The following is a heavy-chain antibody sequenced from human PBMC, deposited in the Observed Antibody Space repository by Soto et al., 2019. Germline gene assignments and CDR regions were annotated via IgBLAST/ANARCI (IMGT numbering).Heavy chain of an antibody. CDR1: GGSISSYY. J-gene: IGHJ5*02. V-gene: IGHV4-59*08. Sequence: SETLSLTCTVSGGSISSYYWSWIRQPPGKGLEWIGYIYYSGSTNYNPSLKSRVTISVDTSKNQFSLKLSSVTAADTAVYYCARTTGGAAYGWFDPWGQGTLVTVSS. D-gene: IGHD3-16*01. CDR3: ARTTGGAAYGWFDP. CDR2: IYYSGST.